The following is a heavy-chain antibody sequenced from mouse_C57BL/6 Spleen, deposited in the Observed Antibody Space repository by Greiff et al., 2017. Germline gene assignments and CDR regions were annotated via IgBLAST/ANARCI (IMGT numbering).Heavy chain of an antibody. J-gene: IGHJ1*03. Sequence: QVQLQQPGTELVKPGASVKLSCKASGYTFASYWMHWVKQRPGQGLEWIGNINPSNGGTNYNEKFKSKATLTVDKSSSTAYMQLSSLTSEDSAVYYCARFLGYVRYFDVWGTGTTVTVSS. V-gene: IGHV1-53*01. CDR3: ARFLGYVRYFDV. CDR2: INPSNGGT. CDR1: GYTFASYW. D-gene: IGHD1-2*01.